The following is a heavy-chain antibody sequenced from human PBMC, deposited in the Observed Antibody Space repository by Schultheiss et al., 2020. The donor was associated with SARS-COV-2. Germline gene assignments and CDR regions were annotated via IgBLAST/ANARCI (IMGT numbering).Heavy chain of an antibody. CDR2: IYYSGST. J-gene: IGHJ5*02. V-gene: IGHV4-34*09. D-gene: IGHD2-2*01. CDR3: ARDRRTTNWFDP. Sequence: SETLSLTCAVYGGSFSGYYWSWIRQPPGKGLEWIGYIYYSGSTYYNPSLKSRVTISVDTSKNQFSLKLSSVTAADTAVYYCARDRRTTNWFDPWGQGTLVTVSS. CDR1: GGSFSGYY.